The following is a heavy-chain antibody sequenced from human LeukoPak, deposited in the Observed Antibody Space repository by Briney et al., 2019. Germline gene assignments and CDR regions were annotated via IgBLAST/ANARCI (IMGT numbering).Heavy chain of an antibody. J-gene: IGHJ4*02. CDR3: ASWGGTQTIGDIWYGPLDY. CDR1: RFTFSKYI. D-gene: IGHD3-16*01. Sequence: TGGSLRLSCVASRFTFSKYIMTWVRQGPGKGLEWVASIRAGGDVTFYADSVKGRFRPSRDNSRNTVYLEMNSLRVDDTGVYFCASWGGTQTIGDIWYGPLDYWGQGTQVTVSS. CDR2: IRAGGDVT. V-gene: IGHV3-23*01.